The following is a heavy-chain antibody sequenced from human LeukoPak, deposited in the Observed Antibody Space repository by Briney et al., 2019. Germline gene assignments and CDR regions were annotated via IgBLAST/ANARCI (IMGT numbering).Heavy chain of an antibody. V-gene: IGHV3-21*01. Sequence: PGGSLRLSCAASGFTFSTSSLNWVRQAPGKGLEWVSSISSSSSYIYYADSVKGRFTISRDNAKNSLYLQMNSLRAEDTAVYYCARDLFGSYIPWGQGTLVTVSS. D-gene: IGHD1-26*01. CDR2: ISSSSSYI. CDR3: ARDLFGSYIP. J-gene: IGHJ5*02. CDR1: GFTFSTSS.